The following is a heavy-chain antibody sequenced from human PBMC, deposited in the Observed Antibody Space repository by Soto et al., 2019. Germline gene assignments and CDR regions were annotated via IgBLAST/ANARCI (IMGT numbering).Heavy chain of an antibody. CDR1: DDSINSDKYY. V-gene: IGHV4-39*01. CDR3: ARLEGLATISYYFDF. J-gene: IGHJ4*02. D-gene: IGHD3-9*01. Sequence: SETLSLTCSVSDDSINSDKYYWGWDRKPPGKGLEWIGSIYYHGNAYYNPSLQTRVTISLDKSKSQFSLKLNSVTAADSAVYFCARLEGLATISYYFDFWGPGALVTVSS. CDR2: IYYHGNA.